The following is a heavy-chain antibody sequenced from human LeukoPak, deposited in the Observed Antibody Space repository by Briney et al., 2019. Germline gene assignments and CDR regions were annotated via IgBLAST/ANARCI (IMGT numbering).Heavy chain of an antibody. V-gene: IGHV1-2*02. CDR3: ARHLYSSSWYWFDP. D-gene: IGHD6-13*01. CDR1: GYTFTSYY. Sequence: GASVKVSCKASGYTFTSYYMHWVRQAPGQGLEWMGWINPNSGGTNYAQKFQGRVTMTRDTSISTAYMELSRLRSDDTAVYYCARHLYSSSWYWFDPWGQGTLVTVSS. CDR2: INPNSGGT. J-gene: IGHJ5*02.